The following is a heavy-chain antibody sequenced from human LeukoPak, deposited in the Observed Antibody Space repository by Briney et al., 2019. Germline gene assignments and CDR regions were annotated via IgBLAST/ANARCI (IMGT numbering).Heavy chain of an antibody. CDR1: GFTFSSYA. D-gene: IGHD6-13*01. J-gene: IGHJ4*02. CDR2: ISYDGSNK. V-gene: IGHV3-30*04. CDR3: ARPAGTQTFYFDY. Sequence: GGSLTLSCAASGFTFSSYAMHWVRQAPGKGLEWVAVISYDGSNKYYADSVKGRFTISRDNSKNTLYLQMNSLRAEDTSVYYCARPAGTQTFYFDYWGQGTLVTVSS.